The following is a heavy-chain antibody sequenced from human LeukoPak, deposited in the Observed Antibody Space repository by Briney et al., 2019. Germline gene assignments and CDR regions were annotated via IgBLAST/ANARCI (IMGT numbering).Heavy chain of an antibody. CDR3: ARMKRDGYNYEYYYYGMDV. J-gene: IGHJ6*02. D-gene: IGHD5-24*01. CDR1: GFSLRTHGMC. CDR2: IDWVDDK. Sequence: SGPTLVNPTQTLTLTCTFSGFSLRTHGMCVSWIRQPPGKAPEWLSLIDWVDDKYYSTSLKTRLTISKGTSKNQVVLTMTNMDPVDTATYYCARMKRDGYNYEYYYYGMDVWGQGTTVTVSS. V-gene: IGHV2-70*01.